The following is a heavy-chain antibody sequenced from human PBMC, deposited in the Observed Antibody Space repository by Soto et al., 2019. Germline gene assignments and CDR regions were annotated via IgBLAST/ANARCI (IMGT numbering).Heavy chain of an antibody. D-gene: IGHD2-2*01. CDR1: GGTFSSYA. CDR3: ALGRDPEYQLLLDYFDY. Sequence: SVKVSCKASGGTFSSYAISWVRQAPGQGLEWMGGIIPIFGTANYAQKFQGRVTITADKSTSTAYMELSSLRSEDTAVYYCALGRDPEYQLLLDYFDYWGQGTLVTVSS. CDR2: IIPIFGTA. V-gene: IGHV1-69*06. J-gene: IGHJ4*02.